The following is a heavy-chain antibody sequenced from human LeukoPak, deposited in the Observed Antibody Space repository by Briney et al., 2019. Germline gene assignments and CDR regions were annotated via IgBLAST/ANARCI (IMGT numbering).Heavy chain of an antibody. J-gene: IGHJ4*02. CDR2: ISSSSSYI. Sequence: SGGSLRLSCAASGFTFSSYSMNWVRQAPGKGLEWVSSISSSSSYIYYADSVKGRFTISRDNAKNSLYLQMDSLRSENTAVYYCARQQTRGYYYDSSGNFDYWGQGTLVTVSS. CDR1: GFTFSSYS. D-gene: IGHD3-22*01. CDR3: ARQQTRGYYYDSSGNFDY. V-gene: IGHV3-21*04.